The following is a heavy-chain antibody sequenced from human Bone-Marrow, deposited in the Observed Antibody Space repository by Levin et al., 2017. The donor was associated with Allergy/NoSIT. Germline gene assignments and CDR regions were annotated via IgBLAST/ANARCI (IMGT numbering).Heavy chain of an antibody. J-gene: IGHJ5*02. CDR1: GFAFSTYW. CDR3: ARDRNYAPFDP. CDR2: INGDGSST. V-gene: IGHV3-74*01. Sequence: GESLKISCAASGFAFSTYWMHWVRQVPGKGLEWVSHINGDGSSTIYADSVKGRFTISRDNAKNTLYLQMNSLRAEDTALYYCARDRNYAPFDPWGQGTLATVSS. D-gene: IGHD2-2*01.